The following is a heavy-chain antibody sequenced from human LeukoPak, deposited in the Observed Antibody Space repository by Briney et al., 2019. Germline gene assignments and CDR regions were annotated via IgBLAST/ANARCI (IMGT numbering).Heavy chain of an antibody. D-gene: IGHD2-15*01. CDR1: GGSISSGDYY. CDR2: IYYSGST. Sequence: SETLSLTCTVSGGSISSGDYYWSWIRQPPGKGLEWIGYIYYSGSTYYNPSLKSRVTISVDTSKNQFSLKLSSVTAADTAVYYCARGRIGSGGSCYFDYWGQGTLVTVSS. J-gene: IGHJ4*02. V-gene: IGHV4-30-4*01. CDR3: ARGRIGSGGSCYFDY.